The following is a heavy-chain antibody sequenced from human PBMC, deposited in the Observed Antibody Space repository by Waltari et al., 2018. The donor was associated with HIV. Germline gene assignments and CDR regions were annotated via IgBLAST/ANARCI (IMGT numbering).Heavy chain of an antibody. CDR1: GYSFTSHW. Sequence: EVQLVQSGAEVKKPGESLKISCKGSGYSFTSHWIGWVRQMPGKGLEWMGIIYPGDSDIRYSPSFQGQGTISADKSITTAYLQWSSLKASDTAMYYCARTVQGVTSRFDYWGQGTLVTVSS. J-gene: IGHJ4*02. V-gene: IGHV5-51*01. CDR3: ARTVQGVTSRFDY. CDR2: IYPGDSDI. D-gene: IGHD3-10*01.